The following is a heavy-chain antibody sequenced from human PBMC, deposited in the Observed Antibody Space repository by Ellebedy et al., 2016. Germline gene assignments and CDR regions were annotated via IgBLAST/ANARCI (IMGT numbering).Heavy chain of an antibody. CDR3: ARPVGATPFDAFDI. CDR2: IYYSGST. Sequence: SETLSLTCTVSGGSISSSSYYWGWIRQPPGKGLEWIGSIYYSGSTYYNPSLKSRVTISVDTSKNQFSLKLSSVTAADTAVYYCARPVGATPFDAFDIWGQGTMVTVSS. D-gene: IGHD1-26*01. V-gene: IGHV4-39*01. J-gene: IGHJ3*02. CDR1: GGSISSSSYY.